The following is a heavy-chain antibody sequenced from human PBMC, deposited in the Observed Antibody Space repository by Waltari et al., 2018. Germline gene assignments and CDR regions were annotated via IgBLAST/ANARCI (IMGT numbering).Heavy chain of an antibody. Sequence: QVQLQESGPGLVKPSETLSLTCAVSGYSISSGYSWGWIRQPPGKGLEWIGSIYHSGSTYYNPSLKSRVTISVDTSKNQFSLKLSSVTAADTAVYYCATPSSIASQGAFDIWGQGTMVTVSS. CDR2: IYHSGST. CDR3: ATPSSIASQGAFDI. V-gene: IGHV4-38-2*01. D-gene: IGHD6-6*01. J-gene: IGHJ3*02. CDR1: GYSISSGYS.